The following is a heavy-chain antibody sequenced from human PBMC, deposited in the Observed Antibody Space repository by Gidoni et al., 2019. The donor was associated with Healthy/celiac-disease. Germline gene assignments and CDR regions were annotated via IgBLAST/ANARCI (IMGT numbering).Heavy chain of an antibody. V-gene: IGHV3-33*01. Sequence: QVQLVESGGGVVQPGRPRRLTCEAAGFTFSSDGMHWVRQAPGKGLGVVAVIWYDGINNYYADSVKGRFTISRDNSKNTLYLQMNSLRAEDTAVYYCARDEVLLDYWGQGTLVTVSS. CDR1: GFTFSSDG. J-gene: IGHJ4*02. CDR2: IWYDGINN. CDR3: ARDEVLLDY.